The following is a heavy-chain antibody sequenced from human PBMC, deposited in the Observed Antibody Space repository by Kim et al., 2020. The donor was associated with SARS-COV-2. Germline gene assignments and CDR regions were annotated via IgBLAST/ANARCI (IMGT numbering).Heavy chain of an antibody. CDR3: ARGYSSSWYWAFDI. D-gene: IGHD6-13*01. J-gene: IGHJ3*02. V-gene: IGHV3-13*01. Sequence: YPVSVKGRFTIAREKAKNSLYLQMNSLRAGDTAVYYCARGYSSSWYWAFDIWGQGTMVTVSS.